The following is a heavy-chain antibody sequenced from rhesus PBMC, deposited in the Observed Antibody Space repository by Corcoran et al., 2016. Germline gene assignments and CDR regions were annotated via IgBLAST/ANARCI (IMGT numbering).Heavy chain of an antibody. CDR1: GGSISSSY. J-gene: IGHJ4*01. D-gene: IGHD4-29*01. V-gene: IGHV4-169*02. CDR3: AREGYGSSYGY. Sequence: QLQLQESGPGLLKPSDTRSVTCAFSGGSISSSYGSWIRRAPGRGLEWIGYIYGSGSSTNYHPSLKSRVTLSVDTSKTPLSLKLSSVTTADTAVYYCAREGYGSSYGYWGQGVLVTVSS. CDR2: IYGSGSST.